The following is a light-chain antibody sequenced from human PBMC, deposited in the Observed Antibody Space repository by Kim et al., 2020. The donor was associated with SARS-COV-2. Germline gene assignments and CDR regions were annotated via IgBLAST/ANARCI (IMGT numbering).Light chain of an antibody. CDR1: SLRTYY. J-gene: IGLJ3*02. V-gene: IGLV3-19*01. CDR3: NFRDSSAYRWV. CDR2: GNN. Sequence: ALGQTVRITCQGDSLRTYYATWFQQKPGQAPVLVTYGNNNRPSGIPDRFSGSSSGNTASLTITGAQAEDEADYYCNFRDSSAYRWVFGGGTQLTVL.